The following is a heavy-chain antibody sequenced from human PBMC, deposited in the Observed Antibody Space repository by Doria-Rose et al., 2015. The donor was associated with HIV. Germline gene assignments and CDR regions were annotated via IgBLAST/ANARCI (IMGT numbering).Heavy chain of an antibody. Sequence: SGPVLVKPTETLTLTCTVSGVSLSSPGMGVSWIRQPPGKALEWLANIFSDDERAYKTSLKSRLTSSGGTSKGQVVLTMTDMDPVDTATYYCARIKSSRWYHKYYFDFWGQGTLVIVSA. V-gene: IGHV2-26*01. D-gene: IGHD6-13*01. J-gene: IGHJ4*02. CDR3: ARIKSSRWYHKYYFDF. CDR1: GVSLSSPGMG. CDR2: IFSDDER.